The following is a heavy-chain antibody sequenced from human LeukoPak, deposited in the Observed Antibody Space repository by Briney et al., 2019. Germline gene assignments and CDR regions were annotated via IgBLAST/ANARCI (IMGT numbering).Heavy chain of an antibody. V-gene: IGHV4-61*08. CDR3: ARERLAEDY. Sequence: SETLSLTCTVSGGSISSGGYYWSWIRQPPGKGLEWIGYIYHSGSTNYNPSLKSRVTISVDTSKNQFSLKLSSVTAADTAVYYCARERLAEDYWGQGTLVTVSS. CDR2: IYHSGST. D-gene: IGHD3-3*01. CDR1: GGSISSGGYY. J-gene: IGHJ4*02.